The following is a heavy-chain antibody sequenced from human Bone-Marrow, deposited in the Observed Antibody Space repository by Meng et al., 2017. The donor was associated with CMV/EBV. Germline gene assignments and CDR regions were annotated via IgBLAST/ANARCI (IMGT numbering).Heavy chain of an antibody. CDR2: ISSSSSYI. D-gene: IGHD2-2*01. CDR1: GFTFSSYS. CDR3: ARDEGYCSSTSCPRGDY. J-gene: IGHJ4*02. V-gene: IGHV3-21*01. Sequence: GESLKISCAASGFTFSSYSMNWVRQAPGKGLEWVSSISSSSSYIYYADSVKGRFTISRDNSKNTLYLQMNSLRAEDTAVYYCARDEGYCSSTSCPRGDYWGQGTLVTVSS.